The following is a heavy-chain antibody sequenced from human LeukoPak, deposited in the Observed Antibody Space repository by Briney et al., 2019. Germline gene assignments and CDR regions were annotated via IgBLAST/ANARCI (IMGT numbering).Heavy chain of an antibody. CDR3: ARGRGGYDSTSHYSYYIDV. CDR2: IYHSGST. D-gene: IGHD5-12*01. CDR1: GGSFSGYY. V-gene: IGHV4-34*01. Sequence: SETLSLTCAVYGGSFSGYYWSWIRQPPGKGLEWIGNIYHSGSTNYNPSLKSRVTISIDTSKNQFSLEVSSVTAADTAVYYCARGRGGYDSTSHYSYYIDVWGKGTTVTVSS. J-gene: IGHJ6*03.